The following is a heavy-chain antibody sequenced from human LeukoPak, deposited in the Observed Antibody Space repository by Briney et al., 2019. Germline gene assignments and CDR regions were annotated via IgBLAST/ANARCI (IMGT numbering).Heavy chain of an antibody. CDR2: ISYDGSNK. J-gene: IGHJ4*02. V-gene: IGHV3-30*04. CDR1: GFTFSSYA. Sequence: GGSLRLSCAASGFTFSSYAMHWVRQAPGKGLEWVAVISYDGSNKYYADSVKGRFTISRDNSKNTLYLQMNSLRAEDTAVYYCARVRGDYSNYFDYWGQGTLVTVSS. CDR3: ARVRGDYSNYFDY. D-gene: IGHD4-11*01.